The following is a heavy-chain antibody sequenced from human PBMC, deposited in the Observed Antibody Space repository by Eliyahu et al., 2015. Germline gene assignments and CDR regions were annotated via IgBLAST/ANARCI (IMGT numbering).Heavy chain of an antibody. CDR3: ASGDWWWRGAY. CDR1: GYSISSGYY. D-gene: IGHD2-21*01. V-gene: IGHV4-38-2*02. CDR2: IYHSGPT. Sequence: QVQLRESGPGLVKASETLSLTCTVSGYSISSGYYWGWIRQPPGKGLEWIGTIYHSGPTYYNPSLKSRVTISVDTSKNQFSLTLSSVIAADTAVYYCASGDWWWRGAYWGQGTLVTVSS. J-gene: IGHJ4*02.